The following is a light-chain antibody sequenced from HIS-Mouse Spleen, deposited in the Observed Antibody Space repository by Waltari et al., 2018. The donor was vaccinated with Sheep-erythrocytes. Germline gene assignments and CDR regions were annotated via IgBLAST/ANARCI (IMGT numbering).Light chain of an antibody. CDR1: QSVSSN. J-gene: IGKJ1*01. CDR2: GAS. CDR3: QQYNNWPET. Sequence: EIVMTQPPATLSVSPGERATLSCRASQSVSSNLAWYQQKPGQAHRLLIYGASTRATGIPARFSGSGSGTEFTLTISSMQSEDFAVYYCQQYNNWPETFGQGTKVEIK. V-gene: IGKV3-15*01.